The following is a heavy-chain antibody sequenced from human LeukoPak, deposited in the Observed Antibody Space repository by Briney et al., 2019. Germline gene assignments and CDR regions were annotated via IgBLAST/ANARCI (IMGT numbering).Heavy chain of an antibody. CDR1: GYTFTGYY. Sequence: ASVKVSCKASGYTFTGYYMHWVRQAPGQGLEWMGWINPNSGGTNYAQKFQGRVTMTGDTSISTAYMELSRLRSDDTAVYYCARGLYYDSSGSPVHYWGQGTLVTVSS. J-gene: IGHJ4*02. V-gene: IGHV1-2*02. CDR2: INPNSGGT. CDR3: ARGLYYDSSGSPVHY. D-gene: IGHD3-22*01.